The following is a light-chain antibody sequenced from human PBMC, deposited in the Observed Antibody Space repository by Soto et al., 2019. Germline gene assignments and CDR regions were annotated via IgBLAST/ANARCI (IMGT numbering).Light chain of an antibody. CDR2: DAS. CDR3: QQYNTYPWT. CDR1: QNISRW. V-gene: IGKV1-5*01. Sequence: DVQMTQSPSSLSASVGDRVTITCRASQNISRWLAWYQQKSGKAPKFLIYDASSLESGVPSRFSGSGSGTEFTLTISTLQPDDFATYYCQQYNTYPWTFGQGTKVEIK. J-gene: IGKJ1*01.